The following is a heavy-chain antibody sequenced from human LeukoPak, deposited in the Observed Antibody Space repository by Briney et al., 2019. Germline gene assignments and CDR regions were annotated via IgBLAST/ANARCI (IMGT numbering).Heavy chain of an antibody. CDR3: ASGGIVARPGY. V-gene: IGHV3-23*01. CDR1: GFTFSDYY. Sequence: GRSLRLSCAASGFTFSDYYMSWIRQAPGKGLEWVSAISGSGGNTYYADSVKGRFNISRDNSKNTLYLQMNSLRGEDTAIYYCASGGIVARPGYWGLGTLVTVSS. D-gene: IGHD6-6*01. J-gene: IGHJ4*02. CDR2: ISGSGGNT.